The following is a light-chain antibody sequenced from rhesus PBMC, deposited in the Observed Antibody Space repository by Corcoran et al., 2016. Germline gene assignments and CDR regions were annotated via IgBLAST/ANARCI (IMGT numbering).Light chain of an antibody. CDR1: KGISSW. Sequence: DIQMTQSQSSLSASVGDKVTITCRASKGISSWLAWYQQKPGKAPKILIYKATSLQSGVPSRISGSGAGTDFTLTISRLPPEDIATYYCLQYSSSPLTFGGGTKVELK. V-gene: IGKV1-22*01. CDR3: LQYSSSPLT. CDR2: KAT. J-gene: IGKJ4*01.